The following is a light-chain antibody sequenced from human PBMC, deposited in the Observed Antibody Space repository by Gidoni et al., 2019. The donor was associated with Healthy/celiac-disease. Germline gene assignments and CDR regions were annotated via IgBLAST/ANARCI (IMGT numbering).Light chain of an antibody. CDR3: QQLNSYPRT. Sequence: DIQLTRSPPFLSASVGDRVTLTCRASQGISSYLAWYQQKPGKAPKLLIYAASTLESGVPARFSGSGSGTEFTLTISSLQSEDFATYYCQQLNSYPRTFGQGTRLEIK. CDR1: QGISSY. V-gene: IGKV1-9*01. CDR2: AAS. J-gene: IGKJ5*01.